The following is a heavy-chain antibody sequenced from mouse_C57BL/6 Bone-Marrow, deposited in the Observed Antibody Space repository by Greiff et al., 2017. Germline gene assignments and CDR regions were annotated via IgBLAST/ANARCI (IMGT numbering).Heavy chain of an antibody. CDR3: ALITTVVATSDV. J-gene: IGHJ1*03. D-gene: IGHD1-1*01. CDR1: GYTFTSYW. V-gene: IGHV1-72*01. CDR2: IDPNSGGT. Sequence: QVQLQQPGPELVKPGASVKLSCKASGYTFTSYWMHWVKQRPGRGLEWIGRIDPNSGGTKYNEKFKSKATLTVDKPTSTAYMQLSSLTSEDSAVYYCALITTVVATSDVWGTGTTVTVTA.